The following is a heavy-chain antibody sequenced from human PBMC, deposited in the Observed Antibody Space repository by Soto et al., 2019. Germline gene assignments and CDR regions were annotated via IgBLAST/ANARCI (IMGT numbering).Heavy chain of an antibody. D-gene: IGHD3-3*01. CDR1: GGSISSYY. J-gene: IGHJ6*03. Sequence: SETLSLTCTVSGGSISSYYWSWIRQPPGKGLEWIGYIYYSGSTNYNPSLKCRVTISVDTSKNQFSLKLSSVTAADTAVYYCARLPFSSNNPGSSYYMNVSGKGT. V-gene: IGHV4-59*08. CDR3: ARLPFSSNNPGSSYYMNV. CDR2: IYYSGST.